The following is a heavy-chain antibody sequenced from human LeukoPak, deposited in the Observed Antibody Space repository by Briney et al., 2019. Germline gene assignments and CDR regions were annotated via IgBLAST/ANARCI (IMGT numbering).Heavy chain of an antibody. CDR3: ARDYGDCRHWFDP. V-gene: IGHV3-21*01. Sequence: PGGSLRLSCAASGFTFSSYSMNWVRQAPGKGLEWVSSISSSSSYIYYADSVKGRFTISRDNAKNSLYLQMNSLRAEDTAVYYCARDYGDCRHWFDPWGQGTLVTVSS. D-gene: IGHD4-17*01. J-gene: IGHJ5*02. CDR2: ISSSSSYI. CDR1: GFTFSSYS.